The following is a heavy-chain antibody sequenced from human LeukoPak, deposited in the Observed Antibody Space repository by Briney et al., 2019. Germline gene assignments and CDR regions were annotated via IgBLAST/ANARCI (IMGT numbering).Heavy chain of an antibody. CDR2: INSDGSST. V-gene: IGHV3-74*01. J-gene: IGHJ5*02. Sequence: GGSLRLSCAASGFTFSSYWMHWVRQAPGKGLVWVSRINSDGSSTSYADSVKGRFTISRDNAKNSLYLQMNSLRAEDTAIYYCGRDFVGESGAGGPWGQGTLITVSS. D-gene: IGHD3-10*01. CDR1: GFTFSSYW. CDR3: GRDFVGESGAGGP.